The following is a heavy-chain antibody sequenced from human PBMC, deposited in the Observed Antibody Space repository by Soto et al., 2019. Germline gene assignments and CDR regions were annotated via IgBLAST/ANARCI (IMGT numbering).Heavy chain of an antibody. CDR2: ISYDGSNK. V-gene: IGHV3-30-3*01. CDR1: GFTFSSYA. Sequence: QVQLVESGGGVVQPGRSLRLSCAASGFTFSSYAMHWVRQAPGKGLEWVAVISYDGSNKYYADSVKGRFTISRDNSKNTLYLQMNSLRAEDTAVYYCATRRDEVGYWGQGTLVTVSS. CDR3: ATRRDEVGY. J-gene: IGHJ4*02.